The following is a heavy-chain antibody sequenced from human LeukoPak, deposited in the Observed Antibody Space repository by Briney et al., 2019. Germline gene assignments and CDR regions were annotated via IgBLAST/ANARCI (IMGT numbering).Heavy chain of an antibody. CDR3: ARGKDWFDP. V-gene: IGHV3-11*06. CDR1: GFNFSDYY. Sequence: GGSLRLSCAASGFNFSDYYMSWIRQAPVKGLEWVSYISSTSTFTNYVDSVKGRFTISRDNANNSLYLQINSLRAEDTAVYYCARGKDWFDPWGQGTLVTVSS. J-gene: IGHJ5*02. CDR2: ISSTSTFT.